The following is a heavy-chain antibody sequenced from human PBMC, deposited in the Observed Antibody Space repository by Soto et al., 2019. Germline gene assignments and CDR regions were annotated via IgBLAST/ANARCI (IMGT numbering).Heavy chain of an antibody. Sequence: QVQLVQSGAEVKKPGSSVKVSCNASGGTFSSYAISWVRQAPGQGLEWMGGIIPIFGTANYAQKFQGRVTITADESTSTAYMELSSLRSEDTAVYYCASHGYYYDSSGYYQIHYFDYWGQGTLVTVSS. V-gene: IGHV1-69*01. CDR1: GGTFSSYA. J-gene: IGHJ4*02. CDR2: IIPIFGTA. D-gene: IGHD3-22*01. CDR3: ASHGYYYDSSGYYQIHYFDY.